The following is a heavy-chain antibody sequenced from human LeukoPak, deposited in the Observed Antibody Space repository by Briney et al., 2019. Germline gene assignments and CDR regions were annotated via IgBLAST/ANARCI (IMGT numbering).Heavy chain of an antibody. CDR1: GFTVGTNY. Sequence: GGSLRLSCAASGFTVGTNYMTWIRQAPGKGLEWLSYISTSGSSIYYSDSVKGRFTISRDNAKNSLYLQMTSLRAEDTAVYYCARAIANYDFWSGQGYWGQGTLVTVSS. J-gene: IGHJ4*02. V-gene: IGHV3-11*04. CDR3: ARAIANYDFWSGQGY. D-gene: IGHD3-3*01. CDR2: ISTSGSSI.